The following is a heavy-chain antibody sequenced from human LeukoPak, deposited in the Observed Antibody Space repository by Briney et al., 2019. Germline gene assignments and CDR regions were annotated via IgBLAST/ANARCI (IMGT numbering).Heavy chain of an antibody. V-gene: IGHV3-74*01. J-gene: IGHJ4*02. CDR2: INTDGSIT. Sequence: GGSLRLSCAASGFTFSSYWMRWVRQVPGKGLVWVSRINTDGSITNYADSVKGRSTISRDNAKNTLYLQMNSLRAEDTAVYYCARAVISRSYDYWGQGTLVTVSS. D-gene: IGHD1-26*01. CDR3: ARAVISRSYDY. CDR1: GFTFSSYW.